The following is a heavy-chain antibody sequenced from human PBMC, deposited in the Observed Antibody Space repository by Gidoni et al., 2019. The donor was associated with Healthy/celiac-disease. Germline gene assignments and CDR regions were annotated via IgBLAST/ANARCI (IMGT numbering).Heavy chain of an antibody. CDR3: ARDGSGYDPFDY. CDR1: GFTFSSYE. J-gene: IGHJ4*02. V-gene: IGHV3-48*03. D-gene: IGHD5-12*01. Sequence: EVQLVESGGGLVQPGGSLRLSCAASGFTFSSYEMNWVRQAPGKGLEWVSYISSSGSTIYYADSVKGRFTISRDNAKNSLYLQMNSRRAEDTAVYYCARDGSGYDPFDYWGQGTLVTVSS. CDR2: ISSSGSTI.